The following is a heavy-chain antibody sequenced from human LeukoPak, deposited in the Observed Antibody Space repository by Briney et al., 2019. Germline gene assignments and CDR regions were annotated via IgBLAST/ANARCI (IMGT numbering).Heavy chain of an antibody. V-gene: IGHV4-38-2*02. CDR1: GYSISSGYY. J-gene: IGHJ4*02. CDR3: ARIGGYCSSTSCLYYFDY. D-gene: IGHD2-2*01. Sequence: SETLSLTCTVSGYSISSGYYWGWIRQPPGKGLEWIGSIYHSGSTYYNPSLKSRVTISVDTSKNQFSLKLSSVTAADTAVYYCARIGGYCSSTSCLYYFDYWSQGTLVTVSS. CDR2: IYHSGST.